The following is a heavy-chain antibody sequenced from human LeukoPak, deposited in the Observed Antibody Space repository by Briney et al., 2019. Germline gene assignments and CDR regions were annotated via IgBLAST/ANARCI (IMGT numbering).Heavy chain of an antibody. Sequence: GASVTVSCKASGYTFTGYYMHWVRQAPGQGLEWMGWINPNSGGTNYAQKFQGRATMTRDTSISTAYMELSRLRSDDTAVYYCARGLPTGYGSGVFYWGQGTLVTVSS. CDR3: ARGLPTGYGSGVFY. CDR2: INPNSGGT. D-gene: IGHD3-10*01. J-gene: IGHJ4*02. CDR1: GYTFTGYY. V-gene: IGHV1-2*02.